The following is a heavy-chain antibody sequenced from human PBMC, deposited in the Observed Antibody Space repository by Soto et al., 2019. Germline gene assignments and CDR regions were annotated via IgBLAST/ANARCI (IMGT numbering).Heavy chain of an antibody. CDR1: GFIFGSSG. CDR3: AQVPRYTVTPPDDY. CDR2: ISHDGTNK. Sequence: QVQLVESGGGVVQPGRSLRLSCVASGFIFGSSGMHWVRQAPGEGLEWVAVISHDGTNKYYADSVKGRFTISRDNSKNTLWRQMNSMRAEDTAVYYCAQVPRYTVTPPDDYWGQVTLVTVSS. J-gene: IGHJ4*02. V-gene: IGHV3-30*18. D-gene: IGHD4-17*01.